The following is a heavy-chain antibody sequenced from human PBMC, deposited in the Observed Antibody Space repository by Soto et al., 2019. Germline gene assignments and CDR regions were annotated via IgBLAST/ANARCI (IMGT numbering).Heavy chain of an antibody. CDR3: ATQPISSWYYFDY. D-gene: IGHD6-13*01. CDR2: IYYSGST. J-gene: IGHJ4*02. V-gene: IGHV4-59*01. CDR1: GDSISSYY. Sequence: PSETLSLTCTVSGDSISSYYWSWIRQPPGKGLEWIGYIYYSGSTNYNPSLKSRVTISVDTSKNQFSPKLSSVTAADTAVYYCATQPISSWYYFDYWGQGILVTVSS.